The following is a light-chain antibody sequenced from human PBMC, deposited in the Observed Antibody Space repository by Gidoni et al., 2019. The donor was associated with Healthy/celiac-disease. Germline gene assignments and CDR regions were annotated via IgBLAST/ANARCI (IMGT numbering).Light chain of an antibody. V-gene: IGKV1-39*01. CDR3: QQSYSTPNT. CDR1: QSISSY. CDR2: AAS. Sequence: DIQMTQSPSSLPASVGDRVTITCRASQSISSYLNWYQQKPGKAPKLLIYAASSLQSGVPSRFSGRGSGTDFTLTISSLQPEDFATYYCQQSYSTPNTFGGGTKVEIK. J-gene: IGKJ4*01.